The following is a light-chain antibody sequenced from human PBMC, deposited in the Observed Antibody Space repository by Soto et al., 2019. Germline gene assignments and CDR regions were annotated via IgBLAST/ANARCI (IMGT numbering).Light chain of an antibody. CDR3: SSYTSSSLYV. J-gene: IGLJ1*01. Sequence: QSALTQPASVSGSPGQSITISCTGTSSDVGGYNYVPWYQQHPGKAPKLMIYEVSNRPSGVSNRFSGSKSGNTASLTISGLQAEGEADYYCSSYTSSSLYVFGTGTKVTVL. CDR2: EVS. V-gene: IGLV2-14*01. CDR1: SSDVGGYNY.